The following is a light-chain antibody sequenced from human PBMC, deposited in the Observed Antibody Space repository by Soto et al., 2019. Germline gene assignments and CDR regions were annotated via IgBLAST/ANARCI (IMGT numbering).Light chain of an antibody. J-gene: IGKJ1*01. Sequence: DIQMTQSPSTLSASVGDRVTITCRASQSISSWLAWYQQKPGKAPKLLIYDASSLESGVPSRFSGSGSGTEFARTISSLQPDEFATDYCQQYNSYSRTFGQGTKVEIK. CDR1: QSISSW. CDR2: DAS. CDR3: QQYNSYSRT. V-gene: IGKV1-5*01.